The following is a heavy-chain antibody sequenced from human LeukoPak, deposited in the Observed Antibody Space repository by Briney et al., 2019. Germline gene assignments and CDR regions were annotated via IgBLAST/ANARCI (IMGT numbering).Heavy chain of an antibody. D-gene: IGHD3-9*01. CDR1: GFTFSSYA. CDR3: AKMPNFDWLLDAFDI. V-gene: IGHV3-23*01. CDR2: ISGSGGST. J-gene: IGHJ3*02. Sequence: GGSLRLSCAASGFTFSSYAMSWVRQAPGMGLEWVSAISGSGGSTYYADSVKGRFTISRDNSKNTLYLQMNSLRAEDTAVYYCAKMPNFDWLLDAFDIWGQGTMVTVSS.